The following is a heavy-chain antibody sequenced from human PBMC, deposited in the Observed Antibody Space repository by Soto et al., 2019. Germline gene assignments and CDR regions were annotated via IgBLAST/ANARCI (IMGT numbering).Heavy chain of an antibody. V-gene: IGHV2-70*01. CDR2: IDWDDDK. CDR3: ARIEYDYVWGSYRYGMDV. J-gene: IGHJ6*02. Sequence: SGPTLVNPTQTLTLTCTFSGFSLSTSGMCVSWIRQPPGKALEWLALIDWDDDKYYSTSLKTRLTISKDTSKNQVVLTMTNMDPVDTATYYCARIEYDYVWGSYRYGMDVWGQGTTVTVSS. CDR1: GFSLSTSGMC. D-gene: IGHD3-16*02.